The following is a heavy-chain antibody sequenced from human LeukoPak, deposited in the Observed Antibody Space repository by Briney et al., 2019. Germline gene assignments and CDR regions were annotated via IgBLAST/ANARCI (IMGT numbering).Heavy chain of an antibody. Sequence: SETLSLTCTVSGGSVSSYYWTWIRQPPGKGLEWIGYIYYSGSTNYNPSLRSRVTMSVDTSKNQFSLKVSSVTAADTAVYYCARVGSYGLLDYWGQGTLVTVSS. D-gene: IGHD5-18*01. J-gene: IGHJ4*02. CDR1: GGSVSSYY. CDR2: IYYSGST. V-gene: IGHV4-59*02. CDR3: ARVGSYGLLDY.